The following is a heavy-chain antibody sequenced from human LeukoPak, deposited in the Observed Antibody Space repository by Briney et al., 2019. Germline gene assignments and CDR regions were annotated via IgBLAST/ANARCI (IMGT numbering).Heavy chain of an antibody. CDR1: GFSFSDYY. D-gene: IGHD3-10*01. Sequence: GGSLRLSCAASGFSFSDYYMSWLRQAPGRGLEWVSLIYSDGSTYYADSVKGRFTISRDNSKNTLYLQMNSLRAEDTAVYYCARSWFSSYFDFWGQGILVTVSS. V-gene: IGHV3-53*01. CDR2: IYSDGST. J-gene: IGHJ4*02. CDR3: ARSWFSSYFDF.